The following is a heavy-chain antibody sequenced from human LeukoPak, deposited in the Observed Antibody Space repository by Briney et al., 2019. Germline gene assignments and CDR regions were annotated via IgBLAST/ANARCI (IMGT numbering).Heavy chain of an antibody. Sequence: SETLSLTCAVSGGSVSGYYWSWIRQPPGKGLEWIGYIFYNGSPNYNPSLKSRVTISVDTSKNQFSLELSSVTAADTAVYYCARGGWNGNFDYWGQGTLVTVSS. CDR1: GGSVSGYY. CDR2: IFYNGSP. D-gene: IGHD2-8*01. J-gene: IGHJ4*02. CDR3: ARGGWNGNFDY. V-gene: IGHV4-59*08.